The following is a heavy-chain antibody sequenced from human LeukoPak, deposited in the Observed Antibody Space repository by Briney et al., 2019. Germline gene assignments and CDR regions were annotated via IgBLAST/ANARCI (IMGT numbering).Heavy chain of an antibody. Sequence: GGSLRLSCAASGFTFSSYWMPWVRQAPGKGLVWVSRINSDGSSTSYADSVKGRFTISRDNAKNTLYLQMNSLRAEDTAVYYCATPWNGFAFDIWGQGTMVTVSS. CDR3: ATPWNGFAFDI. V-gene: IGHV3-74*01. D-gene: IGHD1-1*01. J-gene: IGHJ3*02. CDR1: GFTFSSYW. CDR2: INSDGSST.